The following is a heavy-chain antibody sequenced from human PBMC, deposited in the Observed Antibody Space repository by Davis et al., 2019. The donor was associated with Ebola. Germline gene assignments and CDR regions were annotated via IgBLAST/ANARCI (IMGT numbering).Heavy chain of an antibody. J-gene: IGHJ6*02. V-gene: IGHV4-31*03. D-gene: IGHD3-16*02. CDR2: IYYSGNT. CDR3: ARGKVIPYYYYGMDV. CDR1: GGSISSGGYY. Sequence: SETLSLTCTVSGGSISSGGYYWSWIRQRPGKGLEWIGYIYYSGNTYYNPSLKSRVTISVDTSKNQFSLKLSSVTAADTAVYYCARGKVIPYYYYGMDVWGQGTTVSVSS.